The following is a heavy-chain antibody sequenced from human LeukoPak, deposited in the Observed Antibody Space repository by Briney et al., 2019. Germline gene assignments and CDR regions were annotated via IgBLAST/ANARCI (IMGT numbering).Heavy chain of an antibody. D-gene: IGHD3-3*01. V-gene: IGHV4-34*01. Sequence: SGTLSLTCAIYDGPFREYKWSWIRQTPGKGPEWLGQINWSGVVDLNSSLKRRVTISLDTSKNEISLRLYSVTAADTAVYYCARVHEYPGSEWSFDYWGQGTLVTVSS. CDR1: DGPFREYK. CDR3: ARVHEYPGSEWSFDY. J-gene: IGHJ4*02. CDR2: INWSGVV.